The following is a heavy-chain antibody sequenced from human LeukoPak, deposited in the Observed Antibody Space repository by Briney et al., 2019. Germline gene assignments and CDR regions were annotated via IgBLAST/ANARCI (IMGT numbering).Heavy chain of an antibody. CDR3: ARSEYYYGSGSYYNWFDP. CDR2: IIPIFGTA. J-gene: IGHJ5*02. CDR1: GYIFIGYY. D-gene: IGHD3-10*01. Sequence: ASVKVSCKASGYIFIGYYIHWVRQAPGQGLEWMGGIIPIFGTANYAQKFQGRVTITADKSTSTAYMELSSLRSEDTAVYYCARSEYYYGSGSYYNWFDPWGQGTLVTVSS. V-gene: IGHV1-69*06.